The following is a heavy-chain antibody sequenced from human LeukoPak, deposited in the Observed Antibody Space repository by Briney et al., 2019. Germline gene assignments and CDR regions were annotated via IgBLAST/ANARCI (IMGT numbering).Heavy chain of an antibody. Sequence: GRSLGLSCAASGFTFSSYAMHWVRQAPGKGLEWVAIIQSDGSNKYYGDSVKGRFTISRDNSKNTLYLQMNSLRTDDTGVYKCVKAAYPGLAHTRDHFDLWGQGPLVPVSS. CDR2: IQSDGSNK. J-gene: IGHJ4*02. CDR3: VKAAYPGLAHTRDHFDL. CDR1: GFTFSSYA. V-gene: IGHV3-30*18. D-gene: IGHD1-1*01.